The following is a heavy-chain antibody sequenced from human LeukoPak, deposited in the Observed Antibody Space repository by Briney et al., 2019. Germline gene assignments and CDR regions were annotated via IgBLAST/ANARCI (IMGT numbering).Heavy chain of an antibody. J-gene: IGHJ4*02. Sequence: GGSLGLSCAASGFTFSSYSMNWVRQAPGKGLEWVSSISSSSSYIYYADSLKGRFTISRDNAKNSLYLQMNSLRAEDTAVYYCAREDYDYVWGSYRVFDYWGQGTLVTVSS. CDR1: GFTFSSYS. CDR3: AREDYDYVWGSYRVFDY. CDR2: ISSSSSYI. D-gene: IGHD3-16*02. V-gene: IGHV3-21*01.